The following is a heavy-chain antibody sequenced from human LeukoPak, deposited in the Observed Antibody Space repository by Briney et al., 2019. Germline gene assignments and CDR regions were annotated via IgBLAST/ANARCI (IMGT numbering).Heavy chain of an antibody. Sequence: QTGGSLRLSCAASGFTFRSYEMNWVRQAPGKGLEWVSYISSSGSTIYYADSVKGRFTISRDNAKNSLYLQMNSLRAEDTAAYYCARAGPFVVVPAATDCWGQGTLVTVA. CDR3: ARAGPFVVVPAATDC. V-gene: IGHV3-48*03. D-gene: IGHD2-2*01. CDR2: ISSSGSTI. CDR1: GFTFRSYE. J-gene: IGHJ4*02.